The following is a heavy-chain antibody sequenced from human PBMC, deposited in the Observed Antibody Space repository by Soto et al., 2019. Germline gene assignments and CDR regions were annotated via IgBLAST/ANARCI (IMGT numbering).Heavy chain of an antibody. CDR2: FDPEDGET. J-gene: IGHJ5*02. D-gene: IGHD2-15*01. CDR1: GYTLTELP. Sequence: ASVKVSCKVSGYTLTELPMHWVRQAPGKGLEWMGGFDPEDGETIYAQKFQGRVTMTEDTSTDTAYMELSSLRSEDTAVYYCATQNFYCSGGSCYLDWFDPWGQGTLVTVSS. CDR3: ATQNFYCSGGSCYLDWFDP. V-gene: IGHV1-24*01.